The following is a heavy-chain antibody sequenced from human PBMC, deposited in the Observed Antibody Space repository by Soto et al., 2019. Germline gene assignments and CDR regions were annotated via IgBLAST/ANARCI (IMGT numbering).Heavy chain of an antibody. CDR1: GFSLSTSGVG. J-gene: IGHJ5*02. CDR2: IYWDDDK. CDR3: AHSLDCWFCDAGATWFDP. D-gene: IGHD2-21*02. Sequence: QITLKESGPTLVKPTQTLTLTCTFSGFSLSTSGVGVGWIRQPPGKALEWLALIYWDDDKRYSPSLKSRLPIPKVTSKSQAVLTMTNMDPVDTATYYCAHSLDCWFCDAGATWFDPWGQGTLFTVSS. V-gene: IGHV2-5*02.